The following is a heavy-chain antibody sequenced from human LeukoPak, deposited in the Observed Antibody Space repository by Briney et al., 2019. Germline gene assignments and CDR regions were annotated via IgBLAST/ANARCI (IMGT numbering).Heavy chain of an antibody. D-gene: IGHD4-23*01. Sequence: ASVKVSCKASGYTFTSYDINWVRQATGQGLEWMGWMNPNSGNTGYAQKFQGRVTMTRNTSISTAYMELSSLRSEDTAVYYCARGKQVVTLVDYYYYMDVWGKGTTVTVSS. CDR1: GYTFTSYD. J-gene: IGHJ6*03. V-gene: IGHV1-8*01. CDR2: MNPNSGNT. CDR3: ARGKQVVTLVDYYYYMDV.